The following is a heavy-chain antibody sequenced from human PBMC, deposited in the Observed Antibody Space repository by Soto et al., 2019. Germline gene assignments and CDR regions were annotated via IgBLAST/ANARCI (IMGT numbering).Heavy chain of an antibody. D-gene: IGHD3-16*01. J-gene: IGHJ4*02. CDR1: GFTFKTAW. CDR2: IKSGNDGGTI. Sequence: GGSLRLSCAASGFTFKTAWMNWVRQTPGKGLEWVGRIKSGNDGGTIDYAAPVKGRFIISRDDSKNTVYLEMNSLNTEDTAVYYCAADSPAWGAYAFDCWGQGILVTVS. V-gene: IGHV3-15*07. CDR3: AADSPAWGAYAFDC.